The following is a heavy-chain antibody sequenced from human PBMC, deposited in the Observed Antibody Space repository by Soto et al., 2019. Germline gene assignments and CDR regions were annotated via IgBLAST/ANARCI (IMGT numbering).Heavy chain of an antibody. Sequence: SETLSLTCTVSGGSISSSSYYWGWIRQPPGKGLEWIGSIYYSGSTYYNPSLKSRVTISVDTSKSQFSLKLSSVTAAVTAVYYCARVSGQITIFDMDVWGKGTTVTVSS. D-gene: IGHD3-3*01. CDR3: ARVSGQITIFDMDV. V-gene: IGHV4-39*01. J-gene: IGHJ6*03. CDR2: IYYSGST. CDR1: GGSISSSSYY.